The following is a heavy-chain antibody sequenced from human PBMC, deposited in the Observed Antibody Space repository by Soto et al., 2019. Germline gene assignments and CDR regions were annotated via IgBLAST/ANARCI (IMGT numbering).Heavy chain of an antibody. D-gene: IGHD3-22*01. J-gene: IGHJ4*02. CDR1: AFTFNNYA. Sequence: EVQLLESGGGLVQPGGSLSLSCAASAFTFNNYAMSWVRQAPGKGLEWVSGIGGSGRTTYYADSVKGRFTISRDNSNNTLCLQMNSLRPEDTAVYYCAKSRYSDSSGEFYDYWGQGTLVTVSS. V-gene: IGHV3-23*01. CDR2: IGGSGRTT. CDR3: AKSRYSDSSGEFYDY.